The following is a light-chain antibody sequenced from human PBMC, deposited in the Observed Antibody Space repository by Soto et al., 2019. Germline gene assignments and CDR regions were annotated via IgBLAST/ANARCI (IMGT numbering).Light chain of an antibody. CDR1: QGISSY. CDR2: AAS. Sequence: AIRMTQSPSSLSASTGDRVTITCRASQGISSYLAWYQQKPGKAPKLLIYAASTLQSGVPSRFSGSGSGTDFTLTISCLQSEDFATYSCQQNYSYPRTFGQGTKVEIK. V-gene: IGKV1-8*01. J-gene: IGKJ1*01. CDR3: QQNYSYPRT.